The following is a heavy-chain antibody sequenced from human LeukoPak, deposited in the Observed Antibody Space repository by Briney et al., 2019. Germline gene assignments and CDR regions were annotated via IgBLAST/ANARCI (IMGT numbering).Heavy chain of an antibody. CDR1: GFTFINYG. D-gene: IGHD6-19*01. CDR2: ITGSGGST. V-gene: IGHV3-23*01. J-gene: IGHJ4*02. CDR3: ARGLAGTGDY. Sequence: GGSLRLSCAASGFTFINYGMNWVRQAPGKGLEWVSGITGSGGSTYYADSVKGRFTISRDNAKNSLYLQMNSLRAEDTAVYYCARGLAGTGDYWGQGTLVTVSS.